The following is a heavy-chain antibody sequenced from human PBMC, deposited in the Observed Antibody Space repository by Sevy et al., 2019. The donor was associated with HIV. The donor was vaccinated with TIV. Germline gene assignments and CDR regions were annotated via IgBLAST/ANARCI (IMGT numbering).Heavy chain of an antibody. Sequence: GGSLRLSCAASGFTFSSYAMSWVRQAPGKGLEWVTAISGSGGSTYYADSVKGRFTISRDNSKNTLYLQMNSLRAEETAGYCCAKSGQWLVRRAFDIWGQGTMVTVSS. D-gene: IGHD6-19*01. J-gene: IGHJ3*02. V-gene: IGHV3-23*01. CDR3: AKSGQWLVRRAFDI. CDR1: GFTFSSYA. CDR2: ISGSGGST.